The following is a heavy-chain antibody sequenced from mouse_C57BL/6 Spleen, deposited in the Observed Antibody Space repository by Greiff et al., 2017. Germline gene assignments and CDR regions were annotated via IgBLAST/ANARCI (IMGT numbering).Heavy chain of an antibody. CDR3: ARSLLYYGSSFYYFDD. D-gene: IGHD1-1*01. CDR1: GYTFPSYW. CDR2: IDPSDSET. J-gene: IGHJ2*01. V-gene: IGHV1-52*01. Sequence: QVQLQQPGAELVRPGSSVKLSCTASGYTFPSYWMHWVKQSPIQGLEWIGNIDPSDSETHYNPKFKDKATLTVDKSSGTAYMQLSSLTSEDSAVYYCARSLLYYGSSFYYFDDWGQGTTLTVSS.